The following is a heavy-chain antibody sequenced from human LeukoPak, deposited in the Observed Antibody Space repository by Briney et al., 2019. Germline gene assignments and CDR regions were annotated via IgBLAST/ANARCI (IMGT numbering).Heavy chain of an antibody. CDR2: DGNNN. D-gene: IGHD2-15*01. CDR1: GFTFRSYA. J-gene: IGHJ4*02. Sequence: GGSLRLSCAASGFTFRSYAIHWVRQAPGKGLEWVAVDGNNNYYTDSVKGRFTISRDNSKNTVYLQMNSLRVEDTAVHYCARGDMNFDYWGQGTLVTVSS. V-gene: IGHV3-30-3*01. CDR3: ARGDMNFDY.